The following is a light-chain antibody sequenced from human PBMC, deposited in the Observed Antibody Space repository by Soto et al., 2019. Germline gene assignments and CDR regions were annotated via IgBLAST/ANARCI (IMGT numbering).Light chain of an antibody. Sequence: QSALTQPASVSGSPGQSITLSCTGTSSDVGAYNYVSWYQQHPGKAPKLMIYGVSDRPSGVSNRFSGSKSGNTASLTISGLQAEDEADYYCGSYTYSSTWVFGGGTKLTVL. CDR3: GSYTYSSTWV. CDR2: GVS. J-gene: IGLJ3*02. CDR1: SSDVGAYNY. V-gene: IGLV2-14*01.